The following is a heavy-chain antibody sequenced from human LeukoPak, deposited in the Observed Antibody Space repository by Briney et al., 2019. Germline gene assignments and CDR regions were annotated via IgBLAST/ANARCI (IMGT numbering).Heavy chain of an antibody. CDR3: ARHGRDMITFGPKGPYNWFDP. V-gene: IGHV4-39*01. D-gene: IGHD3-16*01. J-gene: IGHJ5*02. CDR1: GGSISSSRHY. Sequence: SETLSLTCTVSGGSISSSRHYWGWIRQPPGKGLEWIGSIDYSGSTYYNPSLKSRVAISVDTSKHQFSLRLSSVTAADTAVYYCARHGRDMITFGPKGPYNWFDPWGQGTLVTVSS. CDR2: IDYSGST.